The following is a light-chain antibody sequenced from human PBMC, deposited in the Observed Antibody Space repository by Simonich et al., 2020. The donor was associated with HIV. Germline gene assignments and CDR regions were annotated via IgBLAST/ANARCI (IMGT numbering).Light chain of an antibody. CDR1: SSNIGHTF. J-gene: IGLJ3*02. CDR3: GTWDNSLRAGV. V-gene: IGLV1-51*01. CDR2: DNN. Sequence: QSVLTQPPSVSAAPGQKVTIPCSGSSSNIGHTFVSWYQQLPETAPKPLIYDNNERPSGIPDRFSGSKSGTSATLGITGLQTGDEADYYCGTWDNSLRAGVFGGGTKLTVL.